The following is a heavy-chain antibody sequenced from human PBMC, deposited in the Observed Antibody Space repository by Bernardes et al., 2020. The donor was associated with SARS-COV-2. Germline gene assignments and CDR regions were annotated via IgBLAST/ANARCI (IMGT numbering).Heavy chain of an antibody. CDR2: IYTSGST. J-gene: IGHJ6*03. Sequence: SETLSLTCTVSGGSISSYYWSWIRQPAGKGLEWIGRIYTSGSTNYNPSLKSRVTMSVDTSKNQFSLKLSSVTAADTAVYYCARDSSSSWYRYYYYYMDVWGKGTTVTVSS. CDR1: GGSISSYY. CDR3: ARDSSSSWYRYYYYYMDV. V-gene: IGHV4-4*07. D-gene: IGHD6-13*01.